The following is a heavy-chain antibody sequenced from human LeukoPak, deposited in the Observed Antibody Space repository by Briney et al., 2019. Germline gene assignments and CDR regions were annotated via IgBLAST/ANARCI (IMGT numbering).Heavy chain of an antibody. V-gene: IGHV3-7*01. CDR3: ARESMIVVVDY. CDR1: GYTFSSYW. J-gene: IGHJ4*02. CDR2: IKQDGSEK. D-gene: IGHD3-22*01. Sequence: GGSLRLSCAASGYTFSSYWMSWVRQAPGKGLEWVANIKQDGSEKYYVDSVKGRFTISRDNAKSSLYLQMNSLRAEDTAVYYCARESMIVVVDYWGQGTLVTVSS.